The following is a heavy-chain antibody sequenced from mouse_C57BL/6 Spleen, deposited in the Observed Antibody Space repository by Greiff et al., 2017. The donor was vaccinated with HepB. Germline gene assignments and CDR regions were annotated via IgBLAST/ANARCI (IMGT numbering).Heavy chain of an antibody. Sequence: EVKLMESGPELVKPGASVKMSCKASGYTFTDYNMHWVKQSHGKSLEWIGYINPNNGGTSYNQKFKGKATLTVNKSSSTAYMELRSLTSEDSAVYYCARANWFLAYWGQGTLVTVSA. V-gene: IGHV1-22*01. CDR3: ARANWFLAY. D-gene: IGHD4-1*02. CDR2: INPNNGGT. J-gene: IGHJ3*01. CDR1: GYTFTDYN.